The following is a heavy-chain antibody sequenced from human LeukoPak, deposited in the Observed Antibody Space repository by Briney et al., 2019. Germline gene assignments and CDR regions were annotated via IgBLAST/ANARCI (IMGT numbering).Heavy chain of an antibody. V-gene: IGHV3-7*01. D-gene: IGHD4-23*01. CDR3: ARDRGYGGNLGYYFDY. Sequence: GGSLRLSCAASGFTFSSYWMSWVRQAPGKGLEWVANIKQDGSEKYYVDSVKGRFTISRDNAKNSLYLQMNSLRAEDTAVYYCARDRGYGGNLGYYFDYWGQGTLVTVSS. J-gene: IGHJ4*02. CDR2: IKQDGSEK. CDR1: GFTFSSYW.